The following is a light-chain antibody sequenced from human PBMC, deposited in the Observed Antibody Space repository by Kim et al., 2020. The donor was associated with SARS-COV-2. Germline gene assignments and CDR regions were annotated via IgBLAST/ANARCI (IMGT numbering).Light chain of an antibody. CDR1: SGHSNYA. V-gene: IGLV4-69*01. CDR2: VNSDGSH. CDR3: QTWDIGMV. J-gene: IGLJ2*01. Sequence: QLVLTQSPSASASLGASVKLTCTLSSGHSNYAITWHQHQPEKGPRFLMKVNSDGSHTRGDGIPDRFSGSSSGDERYLTISRLQSGDEADYYCQTWDIGMVFGGGTQLTVL.